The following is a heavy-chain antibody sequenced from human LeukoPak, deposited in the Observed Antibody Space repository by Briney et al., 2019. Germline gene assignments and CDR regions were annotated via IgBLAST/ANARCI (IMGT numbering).Heavy chain of an antibody. Sequence: GGSLRLSCTASGFTFSSYEMNWVRQAPGKGLEWLSYISSSGDTIYYAESVKGRFTISRDNAKNSLYLQMDSLRAEDTAVYYCARDFGSCSGGECDYFDYWGQGTLVTVSS. V-gene: IGHV3-48*03. CDR3: ARDFGSCSGGECDYFDY. D-gene: IGHD2-15*01. CDR2: ISSSGDTI. J-gene: IGHJ4*02. CDR1: GFTFSSYE.